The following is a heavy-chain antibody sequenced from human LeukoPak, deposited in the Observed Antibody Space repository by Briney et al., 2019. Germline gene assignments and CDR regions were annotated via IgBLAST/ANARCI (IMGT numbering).Heavy chain of an antibody. V-gene: IGHV3-21*01. CDR3: ARSGSYYNFYFDY. J-gene: IGHJ4*02. D-gene: IGHD1-26*01. CDR1: GFTFSSYS. CDR2: ISSSSSYI. Sequence: GGSLRLSCAASGFTFSSYSMNWVRQAPGKGLEWVSSISSSSSYIYYADSVRGRFTISRDNAKNSLYLQMNSQRAEDTAVYFCARSGSYYNFYFDYWGQGTLVTVSS.